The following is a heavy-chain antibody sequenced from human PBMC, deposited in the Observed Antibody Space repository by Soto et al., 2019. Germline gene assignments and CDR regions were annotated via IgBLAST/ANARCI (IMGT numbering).Heavy chain of an antibody. V-gene: IGHV1-2*02. D-gene: IGHD3-16*01. CDR1: GYNFIANY. CDR2: VSPNNGAT. Sequence: GASVKVSCKTSGYNFIANYVHWVRQAPGQGLEWMGYVSPNNGATIYAQKFQGRVTLTRDTSISTAYMDLTRLTSDDTAIYYCARIEGSASLAGDWGQGTQVTAPQ. J-gene: IGHJ4*02. CDR3: ARIEGSASLAGD.